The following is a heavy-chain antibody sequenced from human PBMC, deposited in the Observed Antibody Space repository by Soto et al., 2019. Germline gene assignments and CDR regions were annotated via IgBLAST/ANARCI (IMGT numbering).Heavy chain of an antibody. Sequence: QVQLVQSGAEVKKPGASVKVSCKASGYTFTSYEINWVRQATGQGLEWMGWMNPNSGDTGYAQKFQGRVTMTRNTSISTAYMELCSLRSDDTAVYYCARGELLWFGELLRWGQGTLVTVSS. V-gene: IGHV1-8*01. J-gene: IGHJ4*02. CDR1: GYTFTSYE. D-gene: IGHD3-10*01. CDR2: MNPNSGDT. CDR3: ARGELLWFGELLR.